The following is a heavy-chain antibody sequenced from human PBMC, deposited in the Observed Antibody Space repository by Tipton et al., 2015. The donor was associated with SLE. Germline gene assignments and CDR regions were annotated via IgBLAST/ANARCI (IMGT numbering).Heavy chain of an antibody. J-gene: IGHJ4*02. CDR3: ARHSLRGYSGYDRPYFDY. D-gene: IGHD5-12*01. CDR1: GDSIRGYF. V-gene: IGHV4-59*08. Sequence: TLSLTCTVSGDSIRGYFWNWVRQPPGKGLEWVGFIYLDSGSTKNNPSLESRVIISTDTSKNQVSLKVTSVTAADTAVYYCARHSLRGYSGYDRPYFDYWGQGTLVTVSS. CDR2: IYLDSGST.